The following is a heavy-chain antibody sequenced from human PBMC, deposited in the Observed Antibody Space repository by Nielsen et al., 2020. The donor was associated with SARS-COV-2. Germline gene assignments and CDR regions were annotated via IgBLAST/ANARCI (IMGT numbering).Heavy chain of an antibody. CDR2: ISSSSSYI. D-gene: IGHD3-10*01. Sequence: GESLKISCAASGFTFSSYSMNWVRQAPGKGLEWVSSISSSSSYIYYADSVKGRFTISRDNAKNSLYLQMNSLRAEDTAVYYCARCITMVRGSYYYYYYGMDVWGQGTTVTVSS. V-gene: IGHV3-21*01. CDR1: GFTFSSYS. J-gene: IGHJ6*02. CDR3: ARCITMVRGSYYYYYYGMDV.